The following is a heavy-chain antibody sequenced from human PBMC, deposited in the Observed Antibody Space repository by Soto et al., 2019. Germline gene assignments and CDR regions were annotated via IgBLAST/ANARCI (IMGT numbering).Heavy chain of an antibody. CDR1: GDTFTSYG. Sequence: QLQLVQSGDEVKKSGATVKVSCEASGDTFTSYGFSWVRQAPGQGLEWMGWINAFNGKTNYAQKVQGRVTLTTDTSTDTAYMELRSLRSDDTAIYYCARDLEFWTGSCDCWGQGTLFTVSS. V-gene: IGHV1-18*04. D-gene: IGHD3-3*01. J-gene: IGHJ4*02. CDR3: ARDLEFWTGSCDC. CDR2: INAFNGKT.